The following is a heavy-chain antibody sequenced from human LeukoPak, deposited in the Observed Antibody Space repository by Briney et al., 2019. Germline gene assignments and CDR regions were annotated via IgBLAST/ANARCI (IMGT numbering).Heavy chain of an antibody. CDR3: ARAGGYDFSTSYFDY. Sequence: SETLSLTCTVSGGSVSSGDYYWSWIRQPPGKGLEWIGYIYYSGSTYYNPSLKSRVTISVDTSKNQFSLKLSSVTAADTAVYYCARAGGYDFSTSYFDYWGQGXLVTVSS. D-gene: IGHD3-3*01. J-gene: IGHJ4*02. CDR2: IYYSGST. CDR1: GGSVSSGDYY. V-gene: IGHV4-30-4*08.